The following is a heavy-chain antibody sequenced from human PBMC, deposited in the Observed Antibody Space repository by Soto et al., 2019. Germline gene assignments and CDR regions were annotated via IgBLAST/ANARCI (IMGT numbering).Heavy chain of an antibody. D-gene: IGHD3-22*01. V-gene: IGHV1-3*01. CDR2: INAGNGNT. CDR3: ARGGVYYDSSGYYHNAFDY. CDR1: GYTFTSYA. Sequence: ASVKVSCKASGYTFTSYAMHWVRQAPGQRLEWMGWINAGNGNTKYSQKFQGRVTITRDTSASTAYMELSSLRSEDTAVYYCARGGVYYDSSGYYHNAFDYWGQGTLVTVSS. J-gene: IGHJ4*02.